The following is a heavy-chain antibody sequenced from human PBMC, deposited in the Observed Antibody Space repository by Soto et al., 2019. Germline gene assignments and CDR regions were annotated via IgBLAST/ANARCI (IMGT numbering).Heavy chain of an antibody. Sequence: EVQVLESGGGWVQPGGSLRVTCAASGFRFSSYALSWVRLAPGRGLEWVSGITSSGAYTYFADSVKGRFSISRDNSKNTLFVPMDSLQVDDTAIYFCARWATTGGFDFWGPGTRVTVSS. D-gene: IGHD1-1*01. CDR3: ARWATTGGFDF. CDR2: ITSSGAYT. V-gene: IGHV3-23*01. J-gene: IGHJ4*02. CDR1: GFRFSSYA.